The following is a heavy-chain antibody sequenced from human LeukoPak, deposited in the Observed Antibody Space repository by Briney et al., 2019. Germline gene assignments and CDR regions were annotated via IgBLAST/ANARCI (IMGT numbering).Heavy chain of an antibody. CDR3: ARGIGIAAAGTGRFDP. D-gene: IGHD6-13*01. V-gene: IGHV3-48*01. Sequence: QPGGSLRLSCAASGFTFSTYSMNWVRQAPGKGLEWVSYISGSGSTIYYADSVKGRFTISRGNAKNSLYLQMNSLRAEDTAVYYCARGIGIAAAGTGRFDPWGQGTLVTVSS. CDR1: GFTFSTYS. J-gene: IGHJ5*02. CDR2: ISGSGSTI.